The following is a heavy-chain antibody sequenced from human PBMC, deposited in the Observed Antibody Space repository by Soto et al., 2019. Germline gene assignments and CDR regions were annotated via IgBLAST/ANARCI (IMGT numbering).Heavy chain of an antibody. CDR2: IYHIGNT. CDR3: ACDYGLGSYRFDF. Sequence: SETLSLTCAVSGGSVSSGDYSWSWIRQPPGKGLEWIGYIYHIGNTVYNPSLKSRVTISMDRSKNQFSLKLTSVTAADTAVYYCACDYGLGSYRFDFWGQGILVTVSS. CDR1: GGSVSSGDYS. J-gene: IGHJ4*02. V-gene: IGHV4-30-2*01. D-gene: IGHD3-10*01.